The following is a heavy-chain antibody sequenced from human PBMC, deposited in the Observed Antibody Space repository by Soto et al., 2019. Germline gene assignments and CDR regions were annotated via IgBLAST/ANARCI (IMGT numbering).Heavy chain of an antibody. CDR1: GFTFSSYW. D-gene: IGHD5-18*01. Sequence: EVQLVESGGGLVQPGGSLRLSCAASGFTFSSYWMHWVRQAPGKGLVWVSRINSDGSGTSYADSVKGRFTISSGNAKNTLYLQMHSLRAEDTAVSYGARPAMVRVGAVAIWGPGTMVTVSS. CDR2: INSDGSGT. V-gene: IGHV3-74*01. J-gene: IGHJ3*02. CDR3: ARPAMVRVGAVAI.